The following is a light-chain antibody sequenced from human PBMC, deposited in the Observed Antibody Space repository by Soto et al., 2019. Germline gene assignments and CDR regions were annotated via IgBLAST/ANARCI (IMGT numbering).Light chain of an antibody. J-gene: IGKJ2*01. CDR1: QTISPY. Sequence: DIQITQSPSALSASVGDRVAITYRASQTISPYLNWYQQKTGTAPKLLIYAASTLQSGVSSRFSGSVSGTEFTPTMSSLQPEDFATYYCQQSLGIPYTFGQGTRLEI. CDR2: AAS. CDR3: QQSLGIPYT. V-gene: IGKV1-39*01.